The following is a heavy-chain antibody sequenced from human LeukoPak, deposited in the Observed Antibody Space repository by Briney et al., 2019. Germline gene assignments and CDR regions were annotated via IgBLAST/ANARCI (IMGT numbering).Heavy chain of an antibody. J-gene: IGHJ4*02. V-gene: IGHV3-30*04. CDR1: GFTFSSYA. CDR2: ILYDGSNK. Sequence: GGSLRLSCAASGFTFSSYAMHWVRQAPGKGLEWVAVILYDGSNKYYADSVKGRFTISRDNSKNTLYLQMNSLRAEDTAVYYCAREKPRSSGWDYWGQGTLVTVSS. CDR3: AREKPRSSGWDY. D-gene: IGHD6-19*01.